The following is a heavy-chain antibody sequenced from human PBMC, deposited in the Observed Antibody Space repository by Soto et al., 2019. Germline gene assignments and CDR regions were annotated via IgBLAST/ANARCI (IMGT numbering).Heavy chain of an antibody. CDR3: ARDGYCSGGSCYSVPVFDY. CDR2: IWYDGSNK. J-gene: IGHJ4*02. D-gene: IGHD2-15*01. Sequence: GGSLRLSCAASGFTFSSYGMHWVRQAPGKGLEWVAVIWYDGSNKYYADSVKGRFTISRDNCKNTLYLQMNSLRAEDTAVYYCARDGYCSGGSCYSVPVFDYWGQGT. CDR1: GFTFSSYG. V-gene: IGHV3-33*01.